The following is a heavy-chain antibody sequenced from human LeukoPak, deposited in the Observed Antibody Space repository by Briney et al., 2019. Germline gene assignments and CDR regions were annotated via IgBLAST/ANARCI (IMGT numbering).Heavy chain of an antibody. CDR3: ARGASRAYPDL. D-gene: IGHD2-2*01. Sequence: SETLSLTCAVYGGSFSGYYWSWIRQPPGKGLEWIGEINHSGSTNYNPSLKSRVTISVDTSKNQFSLKLSSVTAADTAVYYCARGASRAYPDLWGRGTLVTVSS. V-gene: IGHV4-34*01. CDR1: GGSFSGYY. J-gene: IGHJ2*01. CDR2: INHSGST.